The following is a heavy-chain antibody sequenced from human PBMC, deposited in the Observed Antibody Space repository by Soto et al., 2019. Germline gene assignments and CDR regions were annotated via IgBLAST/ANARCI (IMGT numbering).Heavy chain of an antibody. CDR2: ISGSGGST. Sequence: ETGGGFVQPGGSLRLSCAASGFTFSSYAMSWVRQAPGKGLEWVSAISGSGGSTYYADSVKGRFTISRDNSKNTLYLQMNSLRDEDTAVYYCAKDFPGIVVVPAASRYWGQGTLVTVSS. J-gene: IGHJ4*02. CDR1: GFTFSSYA. D-gene: IGHD2-2*01. CDR3: AKDFPGIVVVPAASRY. V-gene: IGHV3-23*01.